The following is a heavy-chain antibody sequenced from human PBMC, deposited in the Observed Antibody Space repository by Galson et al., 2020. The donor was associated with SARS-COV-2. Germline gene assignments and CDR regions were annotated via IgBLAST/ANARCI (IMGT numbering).Heavy chain of an antibody. D-gene: IGHD3-16*01. CDR3: ARQGVNMIVLFSVPGWFSGL. CDR2: IYPNGRT. V-gene: IGHV4-38-2*01. CDR1: GYSVSTTNY. Sequence: SQTLTLTCAVSGYSVSTTNYWGWVRLAPGKGLEWIGSIYPNGRTYYNPSIESRVTISVVTSRNQFSLTLASVTAADTAFYYCARQGVNMIVLFSVPGWFSGLWGRGTLVTVSS. J-gene: IGHJ2*01.